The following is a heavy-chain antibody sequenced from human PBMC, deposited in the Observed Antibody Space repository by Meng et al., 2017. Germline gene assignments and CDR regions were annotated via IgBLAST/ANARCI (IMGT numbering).Heavy chain of an antibody. CDR3: ATGAAAADH. J-gene: IGHJ4*02. CDR1: GFRFTDAW. CDR2: IERKSDGGTI. Sequence: VALRGSCVVLVKPGGSLRPSWLASGFRFTDAWMSWVRQAPWKVLEWVGRIERKSDGGTIYYAAPVKGRFTISRDDSKNTLYLQMDSLINEDTAVYFCATGAAAADHWGQGTLVTVSS. V-gene: IGHV3-15*04. D-gene: IGHD6-13*01.